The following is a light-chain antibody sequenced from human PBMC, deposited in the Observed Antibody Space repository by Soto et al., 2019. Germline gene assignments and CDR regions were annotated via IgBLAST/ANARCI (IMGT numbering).Light chain of an antibody. CDR1: SSDVGAYNY. J-gene: IGLJ1*01. CDR3: CSYAGTYSYV. CDR2: DVS. V-gene: IGLV2-11*01. Sequence: QSVLTQPRSVSGSPGQSVTISCTGTSSDVGAYNYVSWYQQHPGKAPKFMIYDVSKRPSGAPDRFSGSKSGNTASLTISGLQADDEADYYCCSYAGTYSYVFGTGTKLTVL.